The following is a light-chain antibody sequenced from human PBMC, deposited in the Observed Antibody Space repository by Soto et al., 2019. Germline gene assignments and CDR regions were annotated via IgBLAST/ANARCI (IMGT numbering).Light chain of an antibody. CDR1: SSDVGGYNY. CDR3: SSYTSSSLWV. V-gene: IGLV2-14*01. Sequence: QSALTQPASVSGSPGQSIAISCTGTSSDVGGYNYVSWYQQYSGKAPKLMIYDVSNRPSGVSNRFSGSKSGNTASLTISGLQDEDEADYYCSSYTSSSLWVLGGGTKLTVL. CDR2: DVS. J-gene: IGLJ3*02.